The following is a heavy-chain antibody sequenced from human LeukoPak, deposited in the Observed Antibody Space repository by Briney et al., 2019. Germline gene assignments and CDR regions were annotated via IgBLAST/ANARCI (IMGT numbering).Heavy chain of an antibody. Sequence: ASVKVSCKASGYTFTGYYMHWVRQAPGQGLERMGWINVNSGGTNYAQKFQGRVTMTRDTSISTAYMELSRLRSDDTAVYYCARIYCSSTSCYYFDYWGQGTLVTVSS. CDR3: ARIYCSSTSCYYFDY. CDR2: INVNSGGT. J-gene: IGHJ4*02. V-gene: IGHV1-2*02. CDR1: GYTFTGYY. D-gene: IGHD2-2*01.